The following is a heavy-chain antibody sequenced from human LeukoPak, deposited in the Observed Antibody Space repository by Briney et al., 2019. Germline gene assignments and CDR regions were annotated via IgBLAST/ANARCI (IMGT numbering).Heavy chain of an antibody. CDR3: ARDLAPFSMVRGVMGDY. V-gene: IGHV3-20*04. J-gene: IGHJ4*02. CDR1: GFTFDDYG. Sequence: EGSLRLSCAASGFTFDDYGMSWVRQAPGKGLEWVSGINWNGGSTGYADSVKGRFTISRDNAKNSLYLQMNSLRAEDTALYYCARDLAPFSMVRGVMGDYWGQGTLVTVSS. CDR2: INWNGGST. D-gene: IGHD3-10*01.